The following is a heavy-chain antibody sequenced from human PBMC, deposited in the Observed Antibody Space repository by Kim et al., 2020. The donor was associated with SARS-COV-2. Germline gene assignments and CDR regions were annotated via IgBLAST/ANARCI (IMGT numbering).Heavy chain of an antibody. J-gene: IGHJ5*02. CDR2: INHSGST. CDR1: GGSFSGYY. V-gene: IGHV4-34*01. D-gene: IGHD2-15*01. CDR3: ARGYPGVAAGFDP. Sequence: SETLSLTCAVYGGSFSGYYWSWIRQPPGKGLEWIGEINHSGSTNYNPSLKSRVTISVDTSKNQFSLKLSSVTAADTAVYYCARGYPGVAAGFDPWGQGTLVTVSS.